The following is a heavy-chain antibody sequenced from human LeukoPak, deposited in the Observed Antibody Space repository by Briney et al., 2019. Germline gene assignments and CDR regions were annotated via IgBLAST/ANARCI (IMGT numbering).Heavy chain of an antibody. D-gene: IGHD6-6*01. CDR1: GFTFSDYY. CDR2: ISGSGGST. J-gene: IGHJ5*02. Sequence: GGSLRLSCAASGFTFSDYYMSWVRQAPGKGLEWVSAISGSGGSTYYADSVKGRFTISRDNSKNTLYLQMNSLRAEDTAVYYCAKEEYSSSFSSWFDPWGQGTLVTVSS. V-gene: IGHV3-23*01. CDR3: AKEEYSSSFSSWFDP.